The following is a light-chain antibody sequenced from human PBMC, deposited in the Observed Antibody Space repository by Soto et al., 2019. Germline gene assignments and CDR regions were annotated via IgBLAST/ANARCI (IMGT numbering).Light chain of an antibody. Sequence: DIQLIQSPSTLSASVGDRVTITCRASQNINSWLTWYQQKPGKAPNLLIYKASSLESGVPSRFSGSGSGTEFTLTISSLQPDDFATYYCQQYNSYSTFGQGTRLEIK. V-gene: IGKV1-5*03. CDR1: QNINSW. CDR3: QQYNSYST. CDR2: KAS. J-gene: IGKJ5*01.